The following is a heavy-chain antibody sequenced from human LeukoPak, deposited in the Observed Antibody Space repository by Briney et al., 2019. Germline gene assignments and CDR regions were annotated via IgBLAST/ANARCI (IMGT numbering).Heavy chain of an antibody. J-gene: IGHJ4*02. CDR1: GFTFDDYT. CDR2: ISWDGSNT. CDR3: TKDAVPWGTWFGEYPFDY. Sequence: GGSLRLSCAASGFTFDDYTLHWVRQAPGKGLEWVSLISWDGSNTYYADSVKGRFTISRDNSKNSLFLQMNSLTSEDTALYYCTKDAVPWGTWFGEYPFDYWGQGTLVTVSS. D-gene: IGHD3-10*01. V-gene: IGHV3-43*01.